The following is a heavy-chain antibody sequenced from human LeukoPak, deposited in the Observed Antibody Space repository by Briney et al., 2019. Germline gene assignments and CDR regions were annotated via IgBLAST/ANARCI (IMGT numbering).Heavy chain of an antibody. D-gene: IGHD3-22*01. CDR1: GYSISSGYY. Sequence: SETLSLTCTVSGYSISSGYYWGWIRQPPGKGLEWIGSIYHSGSTYYNPSLKSRVTISVDTSKNQFSLKLSSVTAADTAVYYCARGTRYYYDSSGYYRGSIRFDSWGQGTLVTVSS. J-gene: IGHJ5*01. CDR2: IYHSGST. CDR3: ARGTRYYYDSSGYYRGSIRFDS. V-gene: IGHV4-38-2*02.